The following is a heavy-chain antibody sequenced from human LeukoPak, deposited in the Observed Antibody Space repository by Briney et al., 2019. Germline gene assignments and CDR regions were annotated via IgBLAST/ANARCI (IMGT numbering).Heavy chain of an antibody. CDR1: GFTFSSFD. V-gene: IGHV3-13*01. CDR2: IGTASDT. D-gene: IGHD1-1*01. CDR3: ARGPPRGKYYYMDV. Sequence: QPGGFLRLSCAASGFTFSSFDMHWVRQPTGQGLEWVSTIGTASDTYYPGSVEGRFTLSRDNAKNSLYLQMNSLTAGDTAVYYCARGPPRGKYYYMDVWGKGTTVTVSS. J-gene: IGHJ6*03.